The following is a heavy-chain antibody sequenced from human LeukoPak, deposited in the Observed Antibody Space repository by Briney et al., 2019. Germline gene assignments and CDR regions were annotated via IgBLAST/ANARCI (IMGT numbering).Heavy chain of an antibody. CDR1: GGTFSSYA. Sequence: SVKVSCKASGGTFSSYAISWVRQAPGQGLEWMGGIIPIFGTANYAQKFQGRVTITADESTSTAYMELSSLRSDDTAVYYCARPNPSSGYYSDAFDIWGQGTMVTVSS. J-gene: IGHJ3*02. CDR2: IIPIFGTA. D-gene: IGHD3-22*01. CDR3: ARPNPSSGYYSDAFDI. V-gene: IGHV1-69*01.